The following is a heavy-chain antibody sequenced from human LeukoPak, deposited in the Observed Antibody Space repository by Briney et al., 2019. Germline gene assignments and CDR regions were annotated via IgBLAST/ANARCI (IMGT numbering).Heavy chain of an antibody. Sequence: GRSLRLSCAASGFTFSSYAMHWVRQAPGKGLEWVAVISYDGNNKYYADSVKGRFTISRDNSKNTVYLQMNSLRAEDTAVYYCARDPSYSENLDYWGQGTLVTVSS. CDR1: GFTFSSYA. CDR3: ARDPSYSENLDY. CDR2: ISYDGNNK. D-gene: IGHD1-26*01. V-gene: IGHV3-30*04. J-gene: IGHJ4*02.